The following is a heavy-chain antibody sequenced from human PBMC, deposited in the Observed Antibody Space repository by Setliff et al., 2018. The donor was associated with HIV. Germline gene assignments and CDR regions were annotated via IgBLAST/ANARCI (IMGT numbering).Heavy chain of an antibody. CDR1: SDSISSRSDF. J-gene: IGHJ4*02. D-gene: IGHD3-3*01. Sequence: TSETLSLTCTVSSDSISSRSDFWWGWIRQPPGKGLEWIGSIYHTGQTYDNPSVKSRLTISVDTDENQFSLKLRSVTAAETAVYYCARQIASGYWAFDSWGQGTLVTVSS. CDR3: ARQIASGYWAFDS. V-gene: IGHV4-39*01. CDR2: IYHTGQT.